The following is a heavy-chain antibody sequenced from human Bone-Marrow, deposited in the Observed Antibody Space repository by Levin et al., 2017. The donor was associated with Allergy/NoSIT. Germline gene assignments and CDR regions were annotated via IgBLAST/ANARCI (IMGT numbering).Heavy chain of an antibody. CDR2: ISYDGSNK. Sequence: GESLKISCAASGFNFSTFGMHWVRQAPGKGLEWVAFISYDGSNKYYVDSVKGRFTISRDNSKNTLFLQMNSLRAEDTAVYYCAKEDYGDYVLDSWGQGTLLTV. D-gene: IGHD4-17*01. V-gene: IGHV3-30*18. CDR1: GFNFSTFG. J-gene: IGHJ4*02. CDR3: AKEDYGDYVLDS.